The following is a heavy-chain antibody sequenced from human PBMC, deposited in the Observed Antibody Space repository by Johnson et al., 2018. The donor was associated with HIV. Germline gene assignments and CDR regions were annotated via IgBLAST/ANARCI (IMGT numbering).Heavy chain of an antibody. CDR2: IGTAGDP. CDR1: GFTFSSYD. Sequence: MLLVESGGGLIQPGGSLRLSCAASGFTFSSYDMHWVRQATGKGLEWVSAIGTAGDPNYAESVKGRFTISRDNAKNTLYLQMNSLRAEDTAVYYCARAGKTVTFDIWGQGTMVTVSS. CDR3: ARAGKTVTFDI. V-gene: IGHV3-13*05. D-gene: IGHD1-14*01. J-gene: IGHJ3*02.